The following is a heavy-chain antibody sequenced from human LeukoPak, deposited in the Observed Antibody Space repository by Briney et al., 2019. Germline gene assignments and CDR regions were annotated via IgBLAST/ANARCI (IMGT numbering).Heavy chain of an antibody. V-gene: IGHV3-48*03. CDR3: ARGVRIAVAGYIDY. D-gene: IGHD6-19*01. CDR1: GFTFSSFE. CDR2: ISASGTIT. J-gene: IGHJ4*02. Sequence: GGSLRLSCAASGFTFSSFEMNWVRQAPGKGLEWISYISASGTITHYADSVKGRFTISRDNSKNTLYLQMNSLRAEDTAVYYCARGVRIAVAGYIDYWGQGTLVTVSS.